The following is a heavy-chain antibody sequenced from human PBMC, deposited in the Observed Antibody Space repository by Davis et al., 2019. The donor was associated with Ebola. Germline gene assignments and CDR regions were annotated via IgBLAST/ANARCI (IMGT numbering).Heavy chain of an antibody. CDR2: INHSGST. D-gene: IGHD3-3*01. V-gene: IGHV4-34*01. CDR1: GGSFSGYY. Sequence: MPSETLSLTCAVYGGSFSGYYWSWIRQPPGKGLEWIGEINHSGSTNYNPSLKSRVTISVDTSKNQFSLKLSSVTAADTAVYYCAKAVFWSGYYSWYYYGMDVWGQGTTVTVSS. J-gene: IGHJ6*02. CDR3: AKAVFWSGYYSWYYYGMDV.